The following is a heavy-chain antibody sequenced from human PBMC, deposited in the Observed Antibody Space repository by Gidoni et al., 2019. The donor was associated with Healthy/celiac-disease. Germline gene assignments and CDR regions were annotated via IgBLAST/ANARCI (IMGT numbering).Heavy chain of an antibody. CDR2: IYHSGGH. J-gene: IGHJ4*02. Sequence: QVQLQVSGPGLVKPSGTLSLTCAASGGSTSSSNWRSWVRQPPGKGLEWSGEIYHSGGHNSNPSLKSRVTISVDKSKNQFSLKLSSVPAADTAVYYCARRGYYDSSGYYQFDYWGQGTLVTVSS. D-gene: IGHD3-22*01. V-gene: IGHV4-4*02. CDR3: ARRGYYDSSGYYQFDY. CDR1: GGSTSSSNW.